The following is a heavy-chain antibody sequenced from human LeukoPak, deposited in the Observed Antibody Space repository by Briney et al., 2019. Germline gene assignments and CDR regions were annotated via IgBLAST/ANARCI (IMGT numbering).Heavy chain of an antibody. D-gene: IGHD5-18*01. CDR1: GGSISSYY. CDR2: IHYTGST. CDR3: ARGLSLPGYSYGYDY. V-gene: IGHV4-59*01. Sequence: PSETLSLTCTVSGGSISSYYWSWIRQSPGKGLECIGYIHYTGSTNYNPSLKSRVTISVETSKNQFSLKLKSVTAADTAVYYCARGLSLPGYSYGYDYWGQGTLVTVSS. J-gene: IGHJ4*02.